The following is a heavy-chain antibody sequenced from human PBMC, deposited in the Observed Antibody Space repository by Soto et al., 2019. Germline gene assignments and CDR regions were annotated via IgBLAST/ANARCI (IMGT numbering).Heavy chain of an antibody. Sequence: PGGSLILSCAASGFTFSSYGVHWVRQAPGKGLEWVAVISYDGSNKYYADSVKGRFTISRDNSKNTLYLQMNSLRAEDTAVYYCAKAGFDYWGQGTLVTVSS. V-gene: IGHV3-30*18. J-gene: IGHJ4*02. CDR2: ISYDGSNK. D-gene: IGHD3-10*01. CDR3: AKAGFDY. CDR1: GFTFSSYG.